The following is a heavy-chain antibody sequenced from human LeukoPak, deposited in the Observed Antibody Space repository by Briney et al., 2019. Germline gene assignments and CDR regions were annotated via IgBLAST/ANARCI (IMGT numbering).Heavy chain of an antibody. J-gene: IGHJ6*03. Sequence: ASVKVSCKASGYTFTSYYMHWVRQAPGQGLEWMGIINPSGGSTIYAQKFQGRVTMTRDMSTSTVYMQLSSLASEDTAVYYCARDKYYYGSGSYSGYYLDVWGKGTTVTVSS. D-gene: IGHD3-10*01. CDR2: INPSGGST. CDR3: ARDKYYYGSGSYSGYYLDV. V-gene: IGHV1-46*01. CDR1: GYTFTSYY.